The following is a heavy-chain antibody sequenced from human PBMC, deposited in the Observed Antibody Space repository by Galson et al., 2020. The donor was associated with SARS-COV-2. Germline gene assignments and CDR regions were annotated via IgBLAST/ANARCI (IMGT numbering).Heavy chain of an antibody. CDR3: ASEDIAADFDY. V-gene: IGHV5-51*01. CDR2: IYPDDSDT. D-gene: IGHD2-15*01. J-gene: IGHJ4*02. Sequence: GESLKISCKGSGYSFSRYWIGWVRQMPGKGLEWMGTIYPDDSDTRYSPSFQGQVTISADKSINTAYLQWSSLKASDTAMYYCASEDIAADFDYWGQGTLLTVSS. CDR1: GYSFSRYW.